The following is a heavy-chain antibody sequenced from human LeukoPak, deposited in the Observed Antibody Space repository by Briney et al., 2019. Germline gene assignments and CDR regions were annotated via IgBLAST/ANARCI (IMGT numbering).Heavy chain of an antibody. V-gene: IGHV1-46*01. Sequence: GASVKVSCKASGGTFSSYAISWVRQAPGQGLEWMGLIHPNDGDTKYAQEFQDRVTMTRDTSTSTVYMELSSLRSEDTAVYYCATYTQSGAQGVNDYWGQGTLVTVSS. CDR1: GGTFSSYA. CDR3: ATYTQSGAQGVNDY. J-gene: IGHJ4*02. D-gene: IGHD3-10*01. CDR2: IHPNDGDT.